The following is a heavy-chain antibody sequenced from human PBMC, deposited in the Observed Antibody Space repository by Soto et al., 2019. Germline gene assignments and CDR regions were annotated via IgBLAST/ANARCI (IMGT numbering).Heavy chain of an antibody. J-gene: IGHJ4*02. CDR1: GFTFRNYA. D-gene: IGHD3-10*01. CDR3: ARGFSAGKGSPPDY. CDR2: ISDSGGVI. V-gene: IGHV3-23*01. Sequence: EVQLLESGGGLVQPGGSLRLSCAASGFTFRNYAMIWVRQAPGKGLEWVSGISDSGGVIFYADSVRGRFTISRDNSKNTLYLQMNSLRDGDTAVYYCARGFSAGKGSPPDYWGQGTLVTVSS.